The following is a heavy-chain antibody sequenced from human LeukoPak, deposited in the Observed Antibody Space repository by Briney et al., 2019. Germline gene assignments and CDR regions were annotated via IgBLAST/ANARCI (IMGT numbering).Heavy chain of an antibody. CDR3: ARELGGTKTGGFDI. Sequence: GGSLRLSCAASGFKFSYHDMHWVRQAPGKGLEFVSSIGAAGAHTFYADSVKGRFTISRDNFQSTMYLQMDGLRPEDSAVYYCARELGGTKTGGFDIWGQGTVVTVSS. D-gene: IGHD1-14*01. V-gene: IGHV3-64*02. CDR2: IGAAGAHT. CDR1: GFKFSYHD. J-gene: IGHJ3*02.